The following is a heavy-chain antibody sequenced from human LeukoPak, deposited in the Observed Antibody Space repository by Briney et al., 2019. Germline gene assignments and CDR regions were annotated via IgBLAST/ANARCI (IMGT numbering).Heavy chain of an antibody. V-gene: IGHV1-2*02. CDR1: GYTFIGYY. D-gene: IGHD6-6*01. J-gene: IGHJ4*02. CDR2: INPNSGGT. CDR3: ARDRDPYSSSPTFDY. Sequence: RASVKVSCKASGYTFIGYYMHWVRQAPGQGLEWMGWINPNSGGTNYAQKFQGRVTMTRDTSISTAYMELSRLRSDDMAVYYCARDRDPYSSSPTFDYWGQGTLVTVSS.